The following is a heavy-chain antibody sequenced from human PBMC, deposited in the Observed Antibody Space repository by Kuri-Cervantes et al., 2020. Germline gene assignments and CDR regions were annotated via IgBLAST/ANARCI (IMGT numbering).Heavy chain of an antibody. Sequence: GGSLRLSCAASGFTFSSYAMHWVRQAPGKGLEWVAVISYDGSNKYYADSVKGRFTISRDNSKNTLYLQMNSLRAEDTAVYYCTTPGEQLEHYYYYGMDVWGQGTTVTVSS. J-gene: IGHJ6*02. CDR2: ISYDGSNK. CDR3: TTPGEQLEHYYYYGMDV. CDR1: GFTFSSYA. V-gene: IGHV3-30-3*01. D-gene: IGHD1-1*01.